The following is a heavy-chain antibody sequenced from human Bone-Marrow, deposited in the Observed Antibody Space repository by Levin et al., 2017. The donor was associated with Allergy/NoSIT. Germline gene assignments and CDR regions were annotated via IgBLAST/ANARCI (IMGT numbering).Heavy chain of an antibody. J-gene: IGHJ4*02. CDR3: TREDGSTIDY. V-gene: IGHV4-31*03. CDR1: GGSISSGGNY. CDR2: IYHSGNT. Sequence: NASETLSLTSTVSGGSISSGGNYWSWIRQQPGKGLEWIGYIYHSGNTYYNPSLKSRVMISVDTSKNQFSLKVSSVTAADTAVYYCTREDGSTIDYWGQGILVTVSS. D-gene: IGHD1/OR15-1a*01.